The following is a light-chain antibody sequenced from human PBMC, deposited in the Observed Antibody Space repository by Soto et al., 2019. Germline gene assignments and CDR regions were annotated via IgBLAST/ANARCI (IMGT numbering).Light chain of an antibody. CDR2: AAS. CDR1: QSVSSNY. Sequence: IVLTQSPGTLSLSPGERATLSCRASQSVSSNYLAWYQQKAGQAPRLLIYAASSRATGIPDRFSGGGSGTDFTLPTSRLEPEDFAVYYCQQYGSSPLLTFGGGTEVEIK. CDR3: QQYGSSPLLT. V-gene: IGKV3-20*01. J-gene: IGKJ4*01.